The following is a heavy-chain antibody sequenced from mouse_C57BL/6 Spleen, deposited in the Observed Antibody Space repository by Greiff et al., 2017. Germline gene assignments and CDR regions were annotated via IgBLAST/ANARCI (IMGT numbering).Heavy chain of an antibody. D-gene: IGHD3-2*02. CDR2: ISYDGSN. CDR3: ARGGDSSGYPFDY. Sequence: EVKLQESGPGLVKPSQSLSLTCSVTGYSITSGYYWNWIRQFPGNKLEWMGYISYDGSNNYNPSLKNRISITRDTSKNQFFLKLNSVTTEDTATYYWARGGDSSGYPFDYWGQGTTLTVSS. J-gene: IGHJ2*01. CDR1: GYSITSGYY. V-gene: IGHV3-6*01.